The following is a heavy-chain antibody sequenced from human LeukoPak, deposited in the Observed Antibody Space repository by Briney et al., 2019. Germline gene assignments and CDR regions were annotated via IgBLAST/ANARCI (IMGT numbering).Heavy chain of an antibody. D-gene: IGHD5-18*01. CDR2: IRKDGDEK. Sequence: GSLRLSCAASHFVFSSYWMSWVRQTPGKGLEWVASIRKDGDEKYYVESVKGRFTISRDNAKNSLYLQMNSLRAEDTAVYYCARDRDTATDYWGQGTLVTVSS. CDR1: HFVFSSYW. CDR3: ARDRDTATDY. V-gene: IGHV3-7*01. J-gene: IGHJ4*02.